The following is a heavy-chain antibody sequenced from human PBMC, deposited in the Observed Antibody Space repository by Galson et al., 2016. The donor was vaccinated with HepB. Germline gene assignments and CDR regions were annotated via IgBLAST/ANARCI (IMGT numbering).Heavy chain of an antibody. J-gene: IGHJ4*02. V-gene: IGHV3-21*01. Sequence: SLRLSCAASGFIVTGYSLTWVRQAPGKGLEWVSSISTTSSYIYYADSVKGRFTISRDNAKNSPYLQMNSLRAEDTAVYFCARDTAMVTSDSWGRGTLVTVPS. D-gene: IGHD5-18*01. CDR1: GFIVTGYS. CDR3: ARDTAMVTSDS. CDR2: ISTTSSYI.